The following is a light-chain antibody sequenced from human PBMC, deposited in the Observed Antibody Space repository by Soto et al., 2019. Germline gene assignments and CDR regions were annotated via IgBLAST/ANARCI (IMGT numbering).Light chain of an antibody. V-gene: IGKV3-11*01. CDR3: QQRSNWPPV. CDR1: QSVSNTY. J-gene: IGKJ5*01. CDR2: DTS. Sequence: IVLTQSPGTLSLSPGERATLSCRTSQSVSNTYVAWYQQKPGQAPRLLIYDTSSRATGIPARFSGSGSGTDFTPTISSLEPEDFAVYYCQQRSNWPPVFGQGTRLEIK.